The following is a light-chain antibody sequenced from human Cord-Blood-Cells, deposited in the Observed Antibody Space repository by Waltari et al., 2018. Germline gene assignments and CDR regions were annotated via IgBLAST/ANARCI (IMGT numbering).Light chain of an antibody. CDR2: DVS. CDR3: SSYTSSSTFYV. Sequence: QSALTQPASVSGSPGQSITISCTGTSSDVGGYNYVSWYQQHPGKAPKLMIYDVSKRPAGVSNRFSGSKSGKAASLTISGLQAEDEADYYCSSYTSSSTFYVFGTGTKVTVL. CDR1: SSDVGGYNY. V-gene: IGLV2-14*01. J-gene: IGLJ1*01.